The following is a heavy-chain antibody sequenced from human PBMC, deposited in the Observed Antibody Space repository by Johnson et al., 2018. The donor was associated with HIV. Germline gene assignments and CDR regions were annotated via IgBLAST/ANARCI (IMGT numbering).Heavy chain of an antibody. V-gene: IGHV3-23*04. Sequence: VQLVESGGGLVQPGGSLRLSCVASGFTFSNYPMTWVRQGPGKGLEWVSAISGSDGSTYYADSVKGRFTISRDNSKHTLYRQRNSLRDEDTTVYYCAKGGGYCGCDCLDAVDIWGQGTMVTVSS. J-gene: IGHJ3*02. D-gene: IGHD2-21*01. CDR3: AKGGGYCGCDCLDAVDI. CDR1: GFTFSNYP. CDR2: ISGSDGST.